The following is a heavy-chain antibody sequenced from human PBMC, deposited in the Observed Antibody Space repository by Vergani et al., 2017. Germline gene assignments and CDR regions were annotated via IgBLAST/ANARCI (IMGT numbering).Heavy chain of an antibody. CDR1: GFTFSSYC. V-gene: IGHV3-7*01. J-gene: IGHJ6*03. Sequence: EVQLVESGGGLVQPGGSLRLSCAASGFTFSSYCMRWVRQAPGKGLEWVANIKQDGSGKYYVDSVKGRLTISRDNAKNSLYLQMNSLRAEDTAVYYCARDYRGTGWYYYMDVWGKGTTGTVSS. CDR2: IKQDGSGK. D-gene: IGHD3-9*01. CDR3: ARDYRGTGWYYYMDV.